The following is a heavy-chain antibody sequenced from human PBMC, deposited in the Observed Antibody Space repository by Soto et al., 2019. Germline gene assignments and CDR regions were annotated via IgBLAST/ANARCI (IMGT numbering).Heavy chain of an antibody. D-gene: IGHD6-13*01. Sequence: EVQLLESGGGLVQPGGSLRLSCAASGFTFSSYAMTWVRQAPGKGLEWVSSISGGGGTTYYAAAVKGRFTMSRDNSKNTLYLQMNSLRAEDTAVFYCAKIIDGAGTDYWGQGTLVTVS. J-gene: IGHJ4*02. CDR3: AKIIDGAGTDY. V-gene: IGHV3-23*01. CDR1: GFTFSSYA. CDR2: ISGGGGTT.